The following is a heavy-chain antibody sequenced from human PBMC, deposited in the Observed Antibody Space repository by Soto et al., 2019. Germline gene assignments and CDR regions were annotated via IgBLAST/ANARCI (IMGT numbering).Heavy chain of an antibody. J-gene: IGHJ4*02. CDR2: IVPILGAG. D-gene: IGHD3-16*01. CDR1: GDTFTTYT. V-gene: IGHV1-69*06. CDR3: ARKGEGIPAHRY. Sequence: QVQLVQSGAEVKKPGSSVKVSCKASGDTFTTYTINWVRQAPGQGLEWMGGIVPILGAGNYAQKFQGRVTSTADRSTTTAYLDLSSLRSDDTAVYYCARKGEGIPAHRYWGQGTLVTVSS.